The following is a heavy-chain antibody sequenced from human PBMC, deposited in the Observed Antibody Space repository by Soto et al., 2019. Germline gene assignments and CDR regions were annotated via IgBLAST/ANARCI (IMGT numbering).Heavy chain of an antibody. CDR1: GFTFSSDA. V-gene: IGHV3-23*01. Sequence: GGSLRLSCAASGFTFSSDAMSWVRQAPGKGLEWVSAISGSGGSTYYADSVKGRFTISRDNSKNTLYLQMNSLRAEDTAVYYCANDYYDSSGYHAFDIWGQGTMVTVSS. J-gene: IGHJ3*02. CDR2: ISGSGGST. D-gene: IGHD3-22*01. CDR3: ANDYYDSSGYHAFDI.